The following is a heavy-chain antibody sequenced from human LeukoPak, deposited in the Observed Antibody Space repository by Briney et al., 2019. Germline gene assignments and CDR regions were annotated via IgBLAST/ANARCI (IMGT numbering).Heavy chain of an antibody. D-gene: IGHD3-22*01. J-gene: IGHJ3*02. Sequence: VASVKVSCKASGYTFTSYYMHWVRQAPGQRLEWMGWINAGNGNTKYSQKFQGRVTITRDTSASTAYMELSSLRSEDTAVYYCATNDYYDSSGYSTFDAFDIWGQGTMVTVSS. CDR2: INAGNGNT. V-gene: IGHV1-3*01. CDR1: GYTFTSYY. CDR3: ATNDYYDSSGYSTFDAFDI.